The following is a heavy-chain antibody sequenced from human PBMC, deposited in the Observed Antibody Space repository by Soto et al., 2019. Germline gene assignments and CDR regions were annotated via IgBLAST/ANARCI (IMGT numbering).Heavy chain of an antibody. Sequence: EVQLVESGGGLVQPGGSLRLSCAASGFTFSSYWMHWVRQAPGKGLVWVSRINSDGSSTSYADSVKGRFTISRDNAKNTLYLQMNSLRAEDTAVYYCARDPMGGGWYDHYYGMDVWGQGTTVTVSS. CDR2: INSDGSST. CDR3: ARDPMGGGWYDHYYGMDV. D-gene: IGHD6-19*01. CDR1: GFTFSSYW. V-gene: IGHV3-74*01. J-gene: IGHJ6*02.